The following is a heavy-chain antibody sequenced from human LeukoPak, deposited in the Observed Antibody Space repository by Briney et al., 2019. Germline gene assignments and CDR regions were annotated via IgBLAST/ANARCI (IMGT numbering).Heavy chain of an antibody. V-gene: IGHV1-2*02. Sequence: GASVKVSCKASGYTFTGYYMYWVRQAPGQGLEWMGWINPNSGGTNYAQKFQGRVTMTRDTSISTAYMELSRLRSDDTAVYYCARGPSIVVVPAAARSDYWGQGTLVTVSS. J-gene: IGHJ4*02. CDR1: GYTFTGYY. D-gene: IGHD2-2*01. CDR3: ARGPSIVVVPAAARSDY. CDR2: INPNSGGT.